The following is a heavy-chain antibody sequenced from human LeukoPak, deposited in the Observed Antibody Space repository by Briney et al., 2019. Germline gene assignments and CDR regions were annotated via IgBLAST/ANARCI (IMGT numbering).Heavy chain of an antibody. D-gene: IGHD1-26*01. V-gene: IGHV3-7*01. CDR1: GFTFSNYW. CDR3: AHSGSYIDY. Sequence: PGRSLRLSCAASGFTFSNYWMSWVRQAPGKGLEWVANIKQDGSEKNYVDSVKGRFTISRDNAKNSLYLQMNSLRAEDTAVYYCAHSGSYIDYWGQGTLVTVSS. J-gene: IGHJ4*02. CDR2: IKQDGSEK.